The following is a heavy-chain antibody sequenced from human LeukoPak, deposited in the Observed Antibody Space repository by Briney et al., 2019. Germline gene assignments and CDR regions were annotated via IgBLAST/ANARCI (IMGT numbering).Heavy chain of an antibody. V-gene: IGHV4-39*01. Sequence: SVTLSLTCTVSGGSISSSSYYWGWIRQPPGKGLEWIGSIYYSGSTYYNPSLKSRVTISVDTSKNQFSLKLSSVTAADTAVYYCARHIAPRDIVVVVAAIPAYWYFDLWGRGTLVTVSS. J-gene: IGHJ2*01. D-gene: IGHD2-15*01. CDR2: IYYSGST. CDR1: GGSISSSSYY. CDR3: ARHIAPRDIVVVVAAIPAYWYFDL.